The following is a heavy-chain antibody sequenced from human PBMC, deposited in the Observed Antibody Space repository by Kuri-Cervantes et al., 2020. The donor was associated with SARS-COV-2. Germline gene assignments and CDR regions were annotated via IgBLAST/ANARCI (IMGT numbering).Heavy chain of an antibody. CDR1: GSTFSIFW. Sequence: GESLKISCATSGSTFSIFWMTWVRQAPGKGLEWVANINQDGSEKSYVDSVKGRFTISRDNSQNTVYLQMSTLRDDDTAVYYCAKEGSSGWYGGDWGQGALVTVSS. D-gene: IGHD6-19*01. J-gene: IGHJ4*02. V-gene: IGHV3-7*01. CDR2: INQDGSEK. CDR3: AKEGSSGWYGGD.